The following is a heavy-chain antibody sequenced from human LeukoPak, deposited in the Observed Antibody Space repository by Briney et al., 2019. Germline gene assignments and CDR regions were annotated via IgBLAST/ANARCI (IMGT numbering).Heavy chain of an antibody. CDR2: ISYSGST. V-gene: IGHV4-59*08. Sequence: SETLSLTCTVSGGSISTYYWSWIRQPPGKGLEWIGYISYSGSTNYNPSLTSRVTMSVDTSKNQFSLKLSSVTAADTAVYFCAGQSTVVSSFVYWGQGTLVTVSS. D-gene: IGHD4-23*01. J-gene: IGHJ4*02. CDR1: GGSISTYY. CDR3: AGQSTVVSSFVY.